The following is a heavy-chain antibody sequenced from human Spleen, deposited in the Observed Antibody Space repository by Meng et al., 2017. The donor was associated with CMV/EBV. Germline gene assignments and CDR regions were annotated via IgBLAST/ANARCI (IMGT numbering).Heavy chain of an antibody. J-gene: IGHJ3*02. CDR1: GFTFGSYA. Sequence: GGSLRLSCAASGFTFGSYAMSWVRQAPGKGLEWVSAISGSGGSTYYADSVKGRFTISRDNSKNTLYLQMNSLRAEDTAVYYCAKGLLRFLEWSTHDAFDIWGQGTMVTVSS. CDR2: ISGSGGST. D-gene: IGHD3-3*01. V-gene: IGHV3-23*01. CDR3: AKGLLRFLEWSTHDAFDI.